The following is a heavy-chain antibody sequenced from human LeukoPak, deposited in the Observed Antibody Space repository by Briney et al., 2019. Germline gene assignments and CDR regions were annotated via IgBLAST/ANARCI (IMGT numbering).Heavy chain of an antibody. CDR3: ARNFGGGDSSGPYF. V-gene: IGHV3-20*04. CDR2: INWNGGST. Sequence: GGSLRLSCAASGFTFNDYGMSWVRQAPGKGLEWVSGINWNGGSTGYADSVKGRFTISRDNAKNSLYLQMNSLRAGDTAIYYCARNFGGGDSSGPYFWGQGTLVTVSS. CDR1: GFTFNDYG. D-gene: IGHD3-22*01. J-gene: IGHJ4*02.